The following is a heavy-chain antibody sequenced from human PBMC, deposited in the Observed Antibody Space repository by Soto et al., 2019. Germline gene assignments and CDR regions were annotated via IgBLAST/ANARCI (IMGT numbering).Heavy chain of an antibody. CDR3: FRHIYDSSGYYHYYYGMDV. Sequence: SETLSLTCAVYGGSGGSFSGYYWSWIRQPPGKRLEWIGEINHSGSTNYNPSLKSRVTISIDTSNNKFSLKLSSVTAAETAVYYCFRHIYDSSGYYHYYYGMDVWGQGTTVTVSS. V-gene: IGHV4-34*01. J-gene: IGHJ6*02. CDR2: INHSGST. CDR1: GGSGGSFSGYY. D-gene: IGHD3-22*01.